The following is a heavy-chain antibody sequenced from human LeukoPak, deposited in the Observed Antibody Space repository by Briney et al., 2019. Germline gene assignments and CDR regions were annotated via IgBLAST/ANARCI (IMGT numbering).Heavy chain of an antibody. CDR2: ISYDGSNK. J-gene: IGHJ5*02. V-gene: IGHV3-30*04. Sequence: PGGSLRLSCAASGFTFSSYAMHWVRQAPGKGLEWVAVISYDGSNKYYADSVKGRFTISRDNSKNTLYLQMNSLRSEDTAVYYCARNLAFPGSCTSCYDWFDPWGQGTLVTVSS. CDR3: ARNLAFPGSCTSCYDWFDP. D-gene: IGHD2-2*01. CDR1: GFTFSSYA.